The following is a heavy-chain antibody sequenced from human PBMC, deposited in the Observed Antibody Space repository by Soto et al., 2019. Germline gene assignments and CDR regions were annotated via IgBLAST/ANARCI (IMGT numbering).Heavy chain of an antibody. V-gene: IGHV3-23*01. J-gene: IGHJ6*02. Sequence: PGGSLRLSCAASGFTFSSYAMSWVRQAPGKGLEWVSAISGSGGSTYYADSVKGRFTISRDNSKNTLYLQMNSLRAEDTAVYYCAKDRGVATRPLYGMDVWGQGTTVTV. CDR3: AKDRGVATRPLYGMDV. CDR1: GFTFSSYA. D-gene: IGHD5-12*01. CDR2: ISGSGGST.